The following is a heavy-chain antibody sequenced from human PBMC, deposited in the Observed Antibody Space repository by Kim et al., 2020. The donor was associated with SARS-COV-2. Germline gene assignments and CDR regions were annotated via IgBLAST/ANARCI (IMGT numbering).Heavy chain of an antibody. J-gene: IGHJ6*02. CDR3: AREALCSCVWYGYYYYYGMDV. D-gene: IGHD6-19*01. CDR2: MNPNSGNT. Sequence: ASVKVSCKASGYTFTSYDINWVRQATGQGLEWMGWMNPNSGNTGYAQKFQGRVTMTRNTSTSTAYMELSSLRSEDTAVYYCAREALCSCVWYGYYYYYGMDVSGQGATVTVSS. V-gene: IGHV1-8*01. CDR1: GYTFTSYD.